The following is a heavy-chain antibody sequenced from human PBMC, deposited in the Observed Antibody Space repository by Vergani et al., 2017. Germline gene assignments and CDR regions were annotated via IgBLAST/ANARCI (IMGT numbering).Heavy chain of an antibody. V-gene: IGHV3-30*03. J-gene: IGHJ6*03. CDR1: GFTFSSYG. Sequence: QVQLVESGGGEVQPGRSLRLSCAASGFTFSSYGMHWVRQAPGKGLEWVAVISYDGSNKYYADSVKGRFTISRDNSKNTLYLEMNALRAEDTAVYYCARDFLTRVTTLDYYYMGVWGKGTTVTVSS. CDR3: ARDFLTRVTTLDYYYMGV. D-gene: IGHD1-1*01. CDR2: ISYDGSNK.